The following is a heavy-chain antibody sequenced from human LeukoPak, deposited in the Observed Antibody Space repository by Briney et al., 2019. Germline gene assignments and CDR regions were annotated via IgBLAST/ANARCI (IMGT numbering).Heavy chain of an antibody. J-gene: IGHJ5*02. Sequence: ASVKVSCKASGYTFTSCGISWVRQAPGQGLEWMGWISAYNGNTNYAQKLQGRVTMTTDTSTSTAYMELRSLRSDDTAVYYCARGSGGGYYGSGSYSIPNWFDPWGQGTLVTVSS. CDR3: ARGSGGGYYGSGSYSIPNWFDP. V-gene: IGHV1-18*01. D-gene: IGHD3-10*01. CDR2: ISAYNGNT. CDR1: GYTFTSCG.